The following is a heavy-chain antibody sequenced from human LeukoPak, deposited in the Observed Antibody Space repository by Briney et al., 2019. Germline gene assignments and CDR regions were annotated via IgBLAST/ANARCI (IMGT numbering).Heavy chain of an antibody. V-gene: IGHV3-20*04. CDR1: GFTFDDYG. D-gene: IGHD3-10*01. Sequence: PGGSLRLSCAASGFTFDDYGMSWVRQAPGKGLEWVSGINWNGGSTGYADSVKGRFTISRDNSKNTLYLQMNSLRAEDTAVYYCAKDMEVVVRGVPLNWFDPWGQGTLVTVSS. CDR3: AKDMEVVVRGVPLNWFDP. CDR2: INWNGGST. J-gene: IGHJ5*02.